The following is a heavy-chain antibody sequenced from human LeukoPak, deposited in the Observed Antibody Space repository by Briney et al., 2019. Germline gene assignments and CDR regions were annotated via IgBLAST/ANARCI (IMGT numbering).Heavy chain of an antibody. V-gene: IGHV3-23*01. CDR3: AKDSGDYVGSFDY. Sequence: QAGGSLRLSCAASGFTFSSYAMSWVRQAPGKGLEGVSAISGSGGSTYYADSVKGRFTISRDNSKNTLYLQMNSLRAEDTAVYYCAKDSGDYVGSFDYWGQGTLVTVSS. D-gene: IGHD4-17*01. J-gene: IGHJ4*02. CDR1: GFTFSSYA. CDR2: ISGSGGST.